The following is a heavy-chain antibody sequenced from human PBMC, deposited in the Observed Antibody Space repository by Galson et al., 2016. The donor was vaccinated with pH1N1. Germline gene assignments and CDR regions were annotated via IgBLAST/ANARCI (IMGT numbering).Heavy chain of an antibody. D-gene: IGHD3-16*01. CDR2: IDWDDEK. CDR3: AHQPSGEGFAP. J-gene: IGHJ5*01. CDR1: GISDMR. Sequence: PALVKPTQTLTLTCTFSGISDMRVSWFRQPPGKALEWLARIDWDDEKFYSPSLKTRLPISKDTSRTQVVLIMTSMAPVDTATYYCAHQPSGEGFAPCGQGILVTVSS. V-gene: IGHV2-70*04.